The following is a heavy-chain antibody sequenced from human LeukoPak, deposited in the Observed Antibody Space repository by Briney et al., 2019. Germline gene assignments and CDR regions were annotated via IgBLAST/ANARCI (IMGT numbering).Heavy chain of an antibody. CDR1: GDSISSYY. Sequence: SETLSLTCTVSGDSISSYYWSWIRQPPGKGLEWIGYIYYSGSTNYNPSLKSRVTISVDTSKKQFSLKLSSVTAADTAVYYCARAGSSFYYDFWSGYPGGYYFDYWGQGTLVTVSS. CDR2: IYYSGST. D-gene: IGHD3-3*01. CDR3: ARAGSSFYYDFWSGYPGGYYFDY. V-gene: IGHV4-59*01. J-gene: IGHJ4*02.